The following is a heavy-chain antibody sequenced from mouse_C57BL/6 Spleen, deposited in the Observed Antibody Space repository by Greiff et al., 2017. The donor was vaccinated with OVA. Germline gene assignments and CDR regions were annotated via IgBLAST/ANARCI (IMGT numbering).Heavy chain of an antibody. D-gene: IGHD1-1*01. Sequence: QVQLKESGAELVKPGASVKISCKASGYAFSSYWMNWVKQRPGKGLEWIGQIYPGDGDTNYNGKFKGKATLTADKSSSTAYMQLSSLTSEDSAVYFCARTGSSYVWYFDVWGTGTTVTVSS. CDR2: IYPGDGDT. CDR1: GYAFSSYW. J-gene: IGHJ1*03. CDR3: ARTGSSYVWYFDV. V-gene: IGHV1-80*01.